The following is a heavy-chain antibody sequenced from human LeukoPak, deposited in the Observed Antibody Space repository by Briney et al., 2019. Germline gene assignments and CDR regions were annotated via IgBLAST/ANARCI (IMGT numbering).Heavy chain of an antibody. Sequence: SETLSLTCAVYGTSFSGFYYSWIRQSPGQGLEWIGEINHSGSTNYNPSLKSRVTISEDASKNQFSLTLRSVTAADTAIYYCARGPRSTSWYALEYWGQGTLLTVSS. D-gene: IGHD6-13*01. J-gene: IGHJ4*02. CDR1: GTSFSGFY. CDR3: ARGPRSTSWYALEY. CDR2: INHSGST. V-gene: IGHV4-34*01.